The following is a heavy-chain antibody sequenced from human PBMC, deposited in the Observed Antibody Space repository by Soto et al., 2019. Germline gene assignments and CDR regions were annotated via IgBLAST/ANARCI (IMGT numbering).Heavy chain of an antibody. J-gene: IGHJ6*02. V-gene: IGHV1-69*01. Sequence: QVQLVQSGAEVKKPGSSVTVSCKASGGTFSSYAISWVRQAPGQGLEWMGGIIPMFGTPNYAQKFHGRVTITADESTRTAYMELSSLRSEDTAVYYCARDQGPGYYYYGMDVWGQGTTVTVSS. CDR2: IIPMFGTP. CDR1: GGTFSSYA. CDR3: ARDQGPGYYYYGMDV. D-gene: IGHD3-22*01.